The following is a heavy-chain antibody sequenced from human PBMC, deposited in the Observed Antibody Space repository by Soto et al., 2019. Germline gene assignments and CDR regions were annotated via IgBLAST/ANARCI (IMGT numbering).Heavy chain of an antibody. CDR1: GYTFSIYG. CDR2: ITPYKDNT. J-gene: IGHJ4*02. CDR3: ARDLDGSGSYYTDY. V-gene: IGHV1-18*01. Sequence: ASVKVSCKGSGYTFSIYGINWVRQAPGQGPEWMGWITPYKDNTKYAQIFQGRVTMTTDASTSTAYMELRSLRSDDTAVYYCARDLDGSGSYYTDYWGQGTLVTVS. D-gene: IGHD3-10*01.